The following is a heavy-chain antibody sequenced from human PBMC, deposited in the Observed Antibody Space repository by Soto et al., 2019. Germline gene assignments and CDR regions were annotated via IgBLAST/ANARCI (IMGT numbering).Heavy chain of an antibody. CDR1: GFTFSSYS. CDR2: ISSSSTI. D-gene: IGHD3-3*01. Sequence: PVGSLRLSCAASGFTFSSYSMNWVRQAPGKGLEWVSYISSSSTIYYADSVEGRCTISRDNAKNSLYLHMNSLRDDYTAVYYCATPVVRFLEWTTDYWGQGTLVTVSS. V-gene: IGHV3-48*02. J-gene: IGHJ4*02. CDR3: ATPVVRFLEWTTDY.